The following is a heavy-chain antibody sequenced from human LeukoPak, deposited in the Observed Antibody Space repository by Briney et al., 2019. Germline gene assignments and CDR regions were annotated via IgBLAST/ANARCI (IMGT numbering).Heavy chain of an antibody. CDR3: ATYNWNLKHNWFDP. Sequence: PSETLSLTCTVSGGSISSYYWSWIRQPPGEGREWIGYIYYSGSTNYNPSLKSRVTISVDTSKNQFSLKLSSVTAADTAVYYRATYNWNLKHNWFDPWGQGTLVTVSS. J-gene: IGHJ5*02. D-gene: IGHD1-7*01. CDR2: IYYSGST. CDR1: GGSISSYY. V-gene: IGHV4-59*01.